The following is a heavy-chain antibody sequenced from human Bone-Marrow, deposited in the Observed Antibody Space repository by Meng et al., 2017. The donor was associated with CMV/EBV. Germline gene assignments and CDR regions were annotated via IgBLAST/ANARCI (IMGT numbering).Heavy chain of an antibody. CDR1: GFTFSSYS. Sequence: GESLKISCAASGFTFSSYSMNWVRQAPGKGLEWVSSISSSSSYIYYADSVKGRFTISRDNAKNSLYLQMNSLRAEDTAVYYCARGDFWSGDYTDAFDIWGQGTMVTVSS. CDR2: ISSSSSYI. CDR3: ARGDFWSGDYTDAFDI. V-gene: IGHV3-21*01. J-gene: IGHJ3*02. D-gene: IGHD3-3*01.